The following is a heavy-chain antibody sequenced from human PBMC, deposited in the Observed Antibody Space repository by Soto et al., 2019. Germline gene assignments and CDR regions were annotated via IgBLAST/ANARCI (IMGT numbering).Heavy chain of an antibody. CDR1: GFTFGDSY. CDR2: ISPGSRYP. D-gene: IGHD2-15*01. J-gene: IGHJ5*02. V-gene: IGHV3-11*06. CDR3: VRGGGGGLFDP. Sequence: QVQLVESGGGLVPPGGSVRLSCAGSGFTFGDSYMSWIRQAPGKGLEWLSYISPGSRYPAYADSVKGRFTISRDNARRSLFLQMTSLTAEYTAMYYCVRGGGGGLFDPWGQGTMVTVSS.